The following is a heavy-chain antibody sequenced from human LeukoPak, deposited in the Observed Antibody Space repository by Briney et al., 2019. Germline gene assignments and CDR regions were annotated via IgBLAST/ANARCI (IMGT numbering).Heavy chain of an antibody. V-gene: IGHV1-18*01. CDR2: ISAYNGNT. CDR3: ARDRIAGATLNTFDY. CDR1: GYTFTSYG. D-gene: IGHD1-26*01. Sequence: EASVKVSCTASGYTFTSYGISWVRQAPGQGLEWMGWISAYNGNTNYAQKLQGRVTMTTDTSTSTAYMELRSLRSDDTAVYYCARDRIAGATLNTFDYWGQGTLVTVSS. J-gene: IGHJ4*02.